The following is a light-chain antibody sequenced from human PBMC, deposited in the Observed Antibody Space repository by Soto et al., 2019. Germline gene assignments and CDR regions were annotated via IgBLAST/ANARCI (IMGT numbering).Light chain of an antibody. V-gene: IGKV3-15*01. CDR3: QQYNNWPPLT. Sequence: EVVVTRSPATLSVSLGGRATLSCRASQSVRTNLAWYQQKPGQAPRLLIYAASTRATGVPARFSGSGSGTEFTLTITSLQSEDFAVYYCQQYNNWPPLTFGGGTKLEVK. CDR2: AAS. J-gene: IGKJ4*01. CDR1: QSVRTN.